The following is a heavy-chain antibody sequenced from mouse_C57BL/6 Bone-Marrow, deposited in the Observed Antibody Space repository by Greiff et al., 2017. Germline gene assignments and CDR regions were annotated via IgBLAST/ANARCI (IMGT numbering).Heavy chain of an antibody. CDR1: GFPFTDYY. Sequence: EVHLVESGGGLVQPGGSLSLSCAASGFPFTDYYMSWVRQPPGKALEWLGFLRNKANGYTTEYSASVKGRFTISRDNSQSILYLQMNALRAEDSATYYCASSGSYYSNYGSWLAYWGQGTLVTVSA. CDR2: LRNKANGYTT. J-gene: IGHJ3*01. D-gene: IGHD2-5*01. CDR3: ASSGSYYSNYGSWLAY. V-gene: IGHV7-3*01.